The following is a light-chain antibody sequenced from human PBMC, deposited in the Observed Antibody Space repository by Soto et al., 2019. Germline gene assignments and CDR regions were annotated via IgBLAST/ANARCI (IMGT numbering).Light chain of an antibody. J-gene: IGKJ2*01. CDR1: QSVSSSY. Sequence: EIVLTQSPGTLSLSPGERATLSCRASQSVSSSYLAWYQQKPGQGPRLLIYGASSRATGIPDRFSGSGSGTDFPLTISRLEPEDFAASYCQPSGSPPPWYPFGQGTQLEIK. CDR3: QPSGSPPPWYP. CDR2: GAS. V-gene: IGKV3-20*01.